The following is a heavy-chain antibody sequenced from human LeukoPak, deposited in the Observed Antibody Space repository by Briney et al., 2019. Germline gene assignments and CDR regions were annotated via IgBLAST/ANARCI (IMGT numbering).Heavy chain of an antibody. Sequence: ASVKVSCKASGYTFTGYYMHWVRQAPGQGLEWMGWINPNSGGTNYAQKFQGRVTMTRDTSISTAYMELSRLRSDDTAVYYCARGGYCSSTSCYRYWFDPWGQGTLVTVSS. CDR1: GYTFTGYY. CDR3: ARGGYCSSTSCYRYWFDP. J-gene: IGHJ5*02. V-gene: IGHV1-2*02. D-gene: IGHD2-2*01. CDR2: INPNSGGT.